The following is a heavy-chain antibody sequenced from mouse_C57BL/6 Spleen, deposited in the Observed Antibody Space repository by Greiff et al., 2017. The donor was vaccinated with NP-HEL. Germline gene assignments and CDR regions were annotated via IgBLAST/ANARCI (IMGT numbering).Heavy chain of an antibody. CDR1: GYAFSSSW. CDR2: IYPGDGDT. D-gene: IGHD4-1*01. V-gene: IGHV1-82*01. J-gene: IGHJ4*01. Sequence: VQLQQSGPELVKPGASVKISCKASGYAFSSSWMNWVKQRPGKGLEWIGRIYPGDGDTNYNGKFKGKATLTADTSSSTAYMQLSSLTSEDAAVYFCARAGPLYAMDYWGQGTSVTVSS. CDR3: ARAGPLYAMDY.